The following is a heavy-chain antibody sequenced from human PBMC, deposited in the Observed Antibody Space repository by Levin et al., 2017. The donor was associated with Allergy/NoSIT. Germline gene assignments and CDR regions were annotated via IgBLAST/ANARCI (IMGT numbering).Heavy chain of an antibody. CDR2: ISYDGSNK. J-gene: IGHJ4*02. Sequence: LSLTCAASGFTFSSYAMHWVRQAPGKGLEWVAVISYDGSNKYYADSVKGRFTISRDNSKNTLYLQMNSLRAEDTAVYYCARDFSTFTDCSGGTCYFDYWGQGTLVTVSS. D-gene: IGHD2-15*01. CDR3: ARDFSTFTDCSGGTCYFDY. V-gene: IGHV3-30*04. CDR1: GFTFSSYA.